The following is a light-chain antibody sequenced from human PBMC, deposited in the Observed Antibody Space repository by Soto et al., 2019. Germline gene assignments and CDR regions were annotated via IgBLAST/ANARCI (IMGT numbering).Light chain of an antibody. CDR2: RNN. V-gene: IGLV1-47*01. CDR1: SSNIGSNY. Sequence: QSVLTQPPSASGTPGQRVTISCSGSSSNIGSNYVYWYQQLPGTAPKLLIYRNNQRPSGVPDRFSGSNSGTSASLAISGLRSEDEADYYCAAWDDSLSARYVFGTGTKVTVL. J-gene: IGLJ1*01. CDR3: AAWDDSLSARYV.